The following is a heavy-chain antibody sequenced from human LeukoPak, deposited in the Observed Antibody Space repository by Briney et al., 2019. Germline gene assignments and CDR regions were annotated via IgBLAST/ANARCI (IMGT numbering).Heavy chain of an antibody. J-gene: IGHJ4*02. CDR3: AKQTYSGWSSSFDF. D-gene: IGHD6-19*01. V-gene: IGHV3-23*01. CDR1: GFTFTNYA. Sequence: GGSLRLSCAASGFTFTNYAMTWVRQAPGKGLEWDSALSDSGDSTYCATSVRGRFTVSRDNSQNTVFLQMNSLRAEDTALYYCAKQTYSGWSSSFDFWGQGILVTVSS. CDR2: LSDSGDST.